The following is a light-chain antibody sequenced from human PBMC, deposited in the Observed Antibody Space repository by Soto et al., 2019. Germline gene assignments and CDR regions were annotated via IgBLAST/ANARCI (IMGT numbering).Light chain of an antibody. CDR1: QSVSTK. V-gene: IGKV3-15*01. Sequence: VMTQSPATLSVSPGERATLSCRASQSVSTKVAWYQQKPGQAPSLLIYGASTRATGIPARFSGSGSGTEFTLTISSLQSEDFAVYYCQQYSNWPPVTFGGGTKVDIK. J-gene: IGKJ4*01. CDR3: QQYSNWPPVT. CDR2: GAS.